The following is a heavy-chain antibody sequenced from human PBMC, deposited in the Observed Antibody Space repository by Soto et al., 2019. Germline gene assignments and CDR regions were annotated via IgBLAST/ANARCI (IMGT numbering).Heavy chain of an antibody. CDR1: GFTFSSYA. D-gene: IGHD3-3*01. CDR2: ISGSGGST. J-gene: IGHJ4*02. CDR3: AKRSIYDFWSGSFFDY. Sequence: GSLRLSCAASGFTFSSYAMSWVRQAPGKGLEWVSAISGSGGSTYYADPVKGRFTISRDNSKNTLYLQMNSLRAEDTAVYYCAKRSIYDFWSGSFFDYWGQGTLVTVSS. V-gene: IGHV3-23*01.